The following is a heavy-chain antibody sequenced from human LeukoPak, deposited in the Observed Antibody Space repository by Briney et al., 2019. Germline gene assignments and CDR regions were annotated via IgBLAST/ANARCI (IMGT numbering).Heavy chain of an antibody. CDR1: GFTFSSYW. V-gene: IGHV3-74*01. Sequence: GGSLRLSCAASGFTFSSYWMHWVRQAPGKGLMWVSRINSDGSSTSYADSVKGRFTISRDNAKNTLYLQMNSLRAEDTAVYYCARPLCDFWSGYSPNDAFDIWGQGTMVTVSS. J-gene: IGHJ3*02. D-gene: IGHD3-3*01. CDR3: ARPLCDFWSGYSPNDAFDI. CDR2: INSDGSST.